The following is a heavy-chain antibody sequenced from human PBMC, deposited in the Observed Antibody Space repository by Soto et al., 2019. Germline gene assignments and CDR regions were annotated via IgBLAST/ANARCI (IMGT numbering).Heavy chain of an antibody. Sequence: EGQLVESGGGLVQPGGSLRLSCQVSGFTFRSYWMTWVRRAPGKGLEWVANINLDGSEKYYVDAVKGRFTISRDNAKNSLHLDLSDLRANDTAVYYCARGAMAGTEVPGDWGQGTLVTVSS. CDR1: GFTFRSYW. CDR2: INLDGSEK. V-gene: IGHV3-7*05. CDR3: ARGAMAGTEVPGD. D-gene: IGHD6-19*01. J-gene: IGHJ1*01.